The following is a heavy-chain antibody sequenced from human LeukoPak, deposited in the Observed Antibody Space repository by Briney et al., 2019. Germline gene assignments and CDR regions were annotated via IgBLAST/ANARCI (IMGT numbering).Heavy chain of an antibody. V-gene: IGHV4-30-2*01. Sequence: PSETLSLTCAVSGGSISSGGYSWSWIRQPPGKGLEWIGYIYHSGSTYYNPSLKSRVTISVDRSKNQFSLKLSSVTAADTAVYHCARAHYDSSGYYYYYYGMDVWGQGTTVTVSS. CDR3: ARAHYDSSGYYYYYYGMDV. D-gene: IGHD3-22*01. CDR1: GGSISSGGYS. J-gene: IGHJ6*02. CDR2: IYHSGST.